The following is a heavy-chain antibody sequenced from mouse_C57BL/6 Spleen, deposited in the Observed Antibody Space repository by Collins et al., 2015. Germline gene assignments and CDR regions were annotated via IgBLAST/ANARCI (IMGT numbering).Heavy chain of an antibody. D-gene: IGHD1-1*01. V-gene: IGHV1-54*01. CDR3: ARLGYYGSEDY. J-gene: IGHJ2*01. CDR1: GYAFTNYM. Sequence: QVQLQQSGPELVRPGTSVKVSCKASGYAFTNYMIEWIKQRPGQGLEWIGVINPGSGGTHSNEKFKGKATLTADKSSSTAYMQLSSLTSDDSAVYFCARLGYYGSEDYWGQGTTLTVSS. CDR2: INPGSGGT.